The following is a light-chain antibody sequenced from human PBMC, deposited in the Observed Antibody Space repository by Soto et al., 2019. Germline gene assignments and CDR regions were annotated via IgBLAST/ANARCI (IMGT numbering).Light chain of an antibody. CDR1: QSISSN. Sequence: EIVMTQSPATLSVSPGARATLSCRASQSISSNLAWYQQKPGQAPRLLIYGASTRATGIPARFSDSGSATEFTLTISSLQSEDFAVYYCQQYSHWPLTFGGGTKVEIK. CDR2: GAS. V-gene: IGKV3-15*01. J-gene: IGKJ4*01. CDR3: QQYSHWPLT.